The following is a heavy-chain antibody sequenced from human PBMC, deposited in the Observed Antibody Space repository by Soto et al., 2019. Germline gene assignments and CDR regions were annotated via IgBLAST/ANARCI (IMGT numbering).Heavy chain of an antibody. CDR3: ARSSTGLGIVVVVAATPNYYYYGMDV. CDR2: IYTSGST. V-gene: IGHV4-61*02. J-gene: IGHJ6*02. Sequence: SETLSLTCTVSGGSISSGDYYWSWIRQHPEKGLEWIGRIYTSGSTNYNPSLKSRVTMSVDTSKNQFSLKLSSVTAADTAVYYCARSSTGLGIVVVVAATPNYYYYGMDVWGQGTTVTVSS. D-gene: IGHD2-15*01. CDR1: GGSISSGDYY.